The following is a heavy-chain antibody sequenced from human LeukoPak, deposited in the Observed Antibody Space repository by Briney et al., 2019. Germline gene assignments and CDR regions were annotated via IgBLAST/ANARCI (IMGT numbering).Heavy chain of an antibody. J-gene: IGHJ5*02. CDR2: IKQDGSEK. D-gene: IGHD3-22*01. V-gene: IGHV3-7*01. CDR3: AKGGYYDSSGYPWFDP. Sequence: GSLRLSCAASGFTFRTYWMSWVRQAPGKGLEWVAKIKQDGSEKYYVDSVKGRFTISRDNSKNTLYLQMNSLRAEDTAVYYCAKGGYYDSSGYPWFDPWGQGTLVTVSS. CDR1: GFTFRTYW.